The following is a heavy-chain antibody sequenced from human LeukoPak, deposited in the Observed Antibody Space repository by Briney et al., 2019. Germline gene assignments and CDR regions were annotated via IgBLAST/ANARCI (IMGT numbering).Heavy chain of an antibody. CDR3: ARGLWFGELSHYYYGMDV. V-gene: IGHV4-34*01. CDR1: GGSFSGYY. J-gene: IGHJ6*02. CDR2: INHSGRT. D-gene: IGHD3-10*01. Sequence: SETLSLTCAVYGGSFSGYYWSWIRQPPGKGLERIGEINHSGRTNYNPSLKSRVTISVDTSKNQFSLKLSSVTAADTAVYYCARGLWFGELSHYYYGMDVWGQGTTVTVSS.